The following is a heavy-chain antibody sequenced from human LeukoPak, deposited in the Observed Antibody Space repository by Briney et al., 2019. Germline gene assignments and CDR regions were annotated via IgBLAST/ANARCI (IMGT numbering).Heavy chain of an antibody. CDR3: ARHRASSGWLFDY. V-gene: IGHV5-51*01. Sequence: GESLKISCKGSGYSFTSYWIGWVRQMPGKGLEWMGIIYPGDSDTRYSPSFQGQVTISADKSISTAYLQWSSLKASDTAMYHCARHRASSGWLFDYCGQGTLVTVSS. CDR1: GYSFTSYW. D-gene: IGHD6-19*01. CDR2: IYPGDSDT. J-gene: IGHJ4*02.